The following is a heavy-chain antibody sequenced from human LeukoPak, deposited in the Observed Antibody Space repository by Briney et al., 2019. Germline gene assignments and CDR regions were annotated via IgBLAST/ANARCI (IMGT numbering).Heavy chain of an antibody. CDR1: GGSISSGDYY. V-gene: IGHV4-30-4*01. CDR3: ARAPPPTPNYYYYGMDV. J-gene: IGHJ6*02. CDR2: IYYSGST. D-gene: IGHD2-15*01. Sequence: PSETLSLTCTVSGGSISSGDYYWSWNRQPPGKGLEWIGYIYYSGSTYYNPSLKSRVTISVDTSKNQFSLKLSSVTAADTAVYYCARAPPPTPNYYYYGMDVWGQGTTVTVS.